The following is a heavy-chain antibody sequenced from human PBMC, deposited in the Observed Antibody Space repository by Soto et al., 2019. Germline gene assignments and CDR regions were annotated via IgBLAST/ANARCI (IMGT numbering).Heavy chain of an antibody. J-gene: IGHJ4*02. D-gene: IGHD1-26*01. Sequence: EVQLLESGGGLVQPGGSLRLYCAASGFTFSSYVMRWVRQAPVKGLEWVSGISGSGGSTYYADSVKGRFTIPRDNSKNALYLQMNSLRAEDTAVYYCARRGSGSYYDYWGQGTLVTVSS. CDR1: GFTFSSYV. CDR3: ARRGSGSYYDY. CDR2: ISGSGGST. V-gene: IGHV3-23*01.